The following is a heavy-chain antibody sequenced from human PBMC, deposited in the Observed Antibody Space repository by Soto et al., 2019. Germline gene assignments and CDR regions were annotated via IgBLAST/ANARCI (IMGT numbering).Heavy chain of an antibody. Sequence: LRLSCAASGFTFSSYSMNWVRQAPGKGLEWVSSISSSSFSINYADSVKGRFSISRDNAQNSLHLQMNNLRAEDTAVYYCARNESSNIYGMDVWGQGTTVTVSS. CDR3: ARNESSNIYGMDV. J-gene: IGHJ6*02. D-gene: IGHD6-6*01. CDR2: ISSSSFSI. CDR1: GFTFSSYS. V-gene: IGHV3-21*01.